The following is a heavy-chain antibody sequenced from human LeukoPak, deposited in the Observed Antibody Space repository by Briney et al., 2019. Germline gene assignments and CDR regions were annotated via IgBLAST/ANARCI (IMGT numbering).Heavy chain of an antibody. CDR1: GFTFSSYA. CDR2: IKQDGSEK. CDR3: ARSRSDTGYYYYYMDV. D-gene: IGHD6-19*01. Sequence: GGSLRLSCAASGFTFSSYAMSWVRQAPGKGLEWVANIKQDGSEKYYVDSVKGRFTISRDNAKNSLYLQMNSLRAEDTAVYYCARSRSDTGYYYYYMDVWGKGTTVTVSS. J-gene: IGHJ6*03. V-gene: IGHV3-7*01.